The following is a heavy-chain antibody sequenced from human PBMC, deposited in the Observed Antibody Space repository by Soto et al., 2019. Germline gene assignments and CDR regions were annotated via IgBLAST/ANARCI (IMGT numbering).Heavy chain of an antibody. V-gene: IGHV4-59*01. CDR3: ARDQGGEFLKGSGMDV. Sequence: QVQLQESGPGLVKPSETLSLTCTVSGDSISRYYWSWIRLSPGKGLEWIGYIYYSGETNYNPSVKSRATISVDRTTNQFSLKLSSVTAADTAVDYCARDQGGEFLKGSGMDVWGQGTTVTVSS. CDR1: GDSISRYY. J-gene: IGHJ6*02. CDR2: IYYSGET. D-gene: IGHD3-10*01.